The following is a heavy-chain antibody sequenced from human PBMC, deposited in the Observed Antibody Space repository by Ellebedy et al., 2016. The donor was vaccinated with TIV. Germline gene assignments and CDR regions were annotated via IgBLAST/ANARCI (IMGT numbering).Heavy chain of an antibody. J-gene: IGHJ3*02. CDR2: ISGSGGVT. CDR3: AKTNGGSYYAVHHHAFDI. CDR1: GFTFSSFA. V-gene: IGHV3-23*01. D-gene: IGHD1-26*01. Sequence: PGGSLRLSCEASGFTFSSFAMSWVRQAPGKGLEWVSTISGSGGVTYYADSVKGRFTISRDNSKNTLYLQMKSLRAEDTAVYYCAKTNGGSYYAVHHHAFDIWGQGTMVTVSS.